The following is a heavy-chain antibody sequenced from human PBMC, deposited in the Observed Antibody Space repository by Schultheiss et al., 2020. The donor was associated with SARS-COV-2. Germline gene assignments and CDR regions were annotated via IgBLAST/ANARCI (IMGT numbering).Heavy chain of an antibody. CDR2: IYYSGSI. Sequence: SQTLSLTCTVSGGSISSYYWSWIRQPPGKGLEWIGYIYYSGSINYNPSLKSRVTISVDTSKNQFSLKLSSVTAADTAVYYCARELRAYGMDVWGQGTTVTVSS. D-gene: IGHD2-15*01. CDR3: ARELRAYGMDV. V-gene: IGHV4-59*01. J-gene: IGHJ6*02. CDR1: GGSISSYY.